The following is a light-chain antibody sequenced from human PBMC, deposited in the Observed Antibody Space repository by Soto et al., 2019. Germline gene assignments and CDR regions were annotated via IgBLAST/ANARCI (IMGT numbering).Light chain of an antibody. CDR1: SGDIGGYNS. Sequence: QSALTQPASVSGSPGQSITISCTGTSGDIGGYNSVSWYQQHPGKAPKLLIYEVVKRPSGVSNRFSGSKSGNTASLTISGLQADDEADYYCAAWDDRLDVYVFGTGTQLTVL. CDR3: AAWDDRLDVYV. CDR2: EVV. V-gene: IGLV2-14*01. J-gene: IGLJ1*01.